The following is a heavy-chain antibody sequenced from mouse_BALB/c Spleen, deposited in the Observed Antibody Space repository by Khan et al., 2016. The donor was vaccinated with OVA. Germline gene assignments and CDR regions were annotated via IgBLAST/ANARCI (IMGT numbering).Heavy chain of an antibody. CDR1: GFSLTNYG. Sequence: VQLVESGPGLVAPSQSLSITCTISGFSLTNYGVHWVRQPPGKGLEWLVVIWSDGSTTYNSDLKSRLIISTDNYQSQVFLKMNSLQTDDTAMYYCARQPYYHYYILDYWGQGTSVTVSA. J-gene: IGHJ4*01. CDR3: ARQPYYHYYILDY. CDR2: IWSDGST. V-gene: IGHV2-6-1*01. D-gene: IGHD2-10*01.